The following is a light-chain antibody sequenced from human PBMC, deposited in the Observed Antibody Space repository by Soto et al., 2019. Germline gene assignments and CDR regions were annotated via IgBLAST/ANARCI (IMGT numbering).Light chain of an antibody. J-gene: IGKJ1*01. CDR1: RNINNY. Sequence: DIQMTQSPSSLPASVGATVAISCRVGRNINNYLNWYQQKPGKAPKLLIYAASSLQSGVPSRFSGSGSGTDFTLTISRLEPEDFAVYYCQQCGSSPLTFGQGTKVDIK. CDR3: QQCGSSPLT. CDR2: AAS. V-gene: IGKV1-39*01.